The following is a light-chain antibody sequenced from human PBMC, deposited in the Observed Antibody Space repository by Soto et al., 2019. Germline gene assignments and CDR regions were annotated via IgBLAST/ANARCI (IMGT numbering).Light chain of an antibody. J-gene: IGLJ1*01. CDR2: DVS. CDR3: CSYAGSPRYV. Sequence: QSALTRPRSVSGSPGQSVTISCTGTSSDVGGYNYVSWYQQHPGKAPKVMIYDVSERPSGVPDRFSGSKSGNTASLTISGRQAEDAAYYYCCSYAGSPRYVLGSGTKLTVL. V-gene: IGLV2-11*01. CDR1: SSDVGGYNY.